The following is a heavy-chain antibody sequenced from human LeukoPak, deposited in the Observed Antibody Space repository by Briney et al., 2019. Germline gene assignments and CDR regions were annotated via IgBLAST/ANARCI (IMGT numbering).Heavy chain of an antibody. CDR2: IKTDGSEK. J-gene: IGHJ5*02. Sequence: GGSLRLSCAASGFTFSSYAMSWVRQAPGKGLEWVANIKTDGSEKYYVDSVKGRFTVSRDNAVNSLFLQMDSLRVEDTGVYYCARDINPKYNNGDPWGQGTLVTVSS. V-gene: IGHV3-7*01. D-gene: IGHD1-1*01. CDR1: GFTFSSYA. CDR3: ARDINPKYNNGDP.